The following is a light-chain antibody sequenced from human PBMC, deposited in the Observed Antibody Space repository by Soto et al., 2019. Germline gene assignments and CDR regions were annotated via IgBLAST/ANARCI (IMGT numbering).Light chain of an antibody. CDR1: QSVSSY. V-gene: IGKV3-11*01. J-gene: IGKJ4*01. CDR2: DAS. CDR3: QQRSNWPLT. Sequence: EIVLTQSPATLSLSPGEIATLSFRASQSVSSYLAWYQQKPGQAPRLLIYDASNRATGTPARFSGSGSGTDFTLTISSLEPEDFAVYYCQQRSNWPLTFGGGTKVDIK.